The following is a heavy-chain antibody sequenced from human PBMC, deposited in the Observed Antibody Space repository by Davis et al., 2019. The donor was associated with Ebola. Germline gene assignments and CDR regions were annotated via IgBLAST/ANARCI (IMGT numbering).Heavy chain of an antibody. CDR1: GFMFSSYA. V-gene: IGHV3-64D*06. CDR2: ITNNGGST. CDR3: VKGSITMTVVVYFDL. J-gene: IGHJ4*02. Sequence: GESLKISCSVSGFMFSSYAMHWVRQAPGKGLQYVSGITNNGGSTYYADSVKGRFIISRDNSKNTLYLQMSNLRIEDTAVYSCVKGSITMTVVVYFDLWGQGTLVTVSS. D-gene: IGHD3-22*01.